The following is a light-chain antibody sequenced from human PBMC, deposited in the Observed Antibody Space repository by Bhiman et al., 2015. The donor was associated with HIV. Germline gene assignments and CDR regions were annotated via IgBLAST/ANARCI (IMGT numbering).Light chain of an antibody. J-gene: IGLJ2*01. V-gene: IGLV3-19*01. CDR3: NSRXNSGNPVI. CDR1: SLRGYY. Sequence: SSELTQDPAVSVALGQTVRITCQGDSLRGYYATWYQQKPGQAPVLVLYGKNNRPSGIPDRFSGSNSGNTASLTVTGAQAEDEADYYCNSRXNSGNPVIFGGGTKLTVL. CDR2: GKN.